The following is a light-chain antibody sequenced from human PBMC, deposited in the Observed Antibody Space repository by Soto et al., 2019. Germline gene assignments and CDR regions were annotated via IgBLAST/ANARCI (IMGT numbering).Light chain of an antibody. Sequence: IVLTKSPGTLSLSPGERATLSCRASQSVSSYLAWYQQKPGQAPRLLIYDASTRATGIPARFSGSGSGTDFTLTITSLEPEDFAVYYCRQRSNWPPTFGQGTKVDIK. CDR3: RQRSNWPPT. CDR2: DAS. CDR1: QSVSSY. V-gene: IGKV3-11*01. J-gene: IGKJ1*01.